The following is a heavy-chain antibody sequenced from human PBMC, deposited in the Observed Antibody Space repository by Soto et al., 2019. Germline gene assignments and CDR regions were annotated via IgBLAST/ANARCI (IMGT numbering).Heavy chain of an antibody. V-gene: IGHV2-5*02. D-gene: IGHD3-10*01. CDR3: AHRAYYYGSGSYYTH. CDR2: IYWDDDK. CDR1: GFSLSTREVG. J-gene: IGHJ4*02. Sequence: QITLKESGPTLVKPTQTLTLTCTFSGFSLSTREVGVGWIRQPPGKALEWLAHIYWDDDKRYRPSLNSRLTIAKDTSKYLEILIMTDMDPEETATYYCAHRAYYYGSGSYYTHWGQGILVTVSS.